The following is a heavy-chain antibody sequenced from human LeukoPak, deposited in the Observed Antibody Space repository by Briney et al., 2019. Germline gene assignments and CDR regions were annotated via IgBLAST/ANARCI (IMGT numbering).Heavy chain of an antibody. Sequence: GGSLRLPCAASGFTFSDYYMSWIRQAPGKGLEWVSYICDSGRTIYYADSVKGRSTISRDNAKNSVYLQMNNLRAEDTAVYYCARDRLGDYDHSGYYDKWGQGTLVTVSS. V-gene: IGHV3-11*01. J-gene: IGHJ4*02. CDR3: ARDRLGDYDHSGYYDK. CDR1: GFTFSDYY. D-gene: IGHD3-22*01. CDR2: ICDSGRTI.